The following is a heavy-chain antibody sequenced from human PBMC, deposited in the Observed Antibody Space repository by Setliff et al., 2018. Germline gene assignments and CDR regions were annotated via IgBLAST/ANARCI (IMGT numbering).Heavy chain of an antibody. CDR1: GDSISNDYW. CDR3: ARGVRTGHLDS. V-gene: IGHV4-4*02. J-gene: IGHJ4*02. Sequence: SETLSLTCAVSGDSISNDYWWSWVRQPPERELEWIGEINQSGTTNYNPPLKGRATISVDNSKNQFSLNLNSVTVADTAVYFCARGVRTGHLDSWGQGTLVTVS. CDR2: INQSGTT. D-gene: IGHD1-1*01.